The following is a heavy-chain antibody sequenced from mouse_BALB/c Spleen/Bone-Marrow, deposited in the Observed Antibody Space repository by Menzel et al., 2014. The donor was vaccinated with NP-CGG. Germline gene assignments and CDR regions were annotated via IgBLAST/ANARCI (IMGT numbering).Heavy chain of an antibody. J-gene: IGHJ3*01. CDR3: ALYYYGSSGFAY. V-gene: IGHV14-3*02. CDR2: IDPANCNT. D-gene: IGHD1-1*01. Sequence: EVKVVESGAELVKPGASVKLSCSASGFNIKDTYMHWVKQRPEQGLEWIGRIDPANCNTKYDPKFQGKATITADTSSNTAYLQLSSLTSEDTAVYYCALYYYGSSGFAYWGQGTLVTVSA. CDR1: GFNIKDTY.